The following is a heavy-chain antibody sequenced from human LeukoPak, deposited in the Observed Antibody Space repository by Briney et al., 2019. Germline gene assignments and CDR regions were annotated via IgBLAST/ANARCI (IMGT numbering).Heavy chain of an antibody. Sequence: SETLSLTCTVSGGSISSYYWSWIRQPPGKGLEWIGYIYYSGSTNYNPSLKSRVTISVDTSKNQFSLKLSSVTAADTVVYYCASSHLSVALFDYWGQGTLVTVSS. D-gene: IGHD2-15*01. V-gene: IGHV4-59*01. CDR3: ASSHLSVALFDY. CDR1: GGSISSYY. J-gene: IGHJ4*02. CDR2: IYYSGST.